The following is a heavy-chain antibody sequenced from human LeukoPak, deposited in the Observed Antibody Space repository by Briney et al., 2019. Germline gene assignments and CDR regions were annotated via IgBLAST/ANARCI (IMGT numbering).Heavy chain of an antibody. Sequence: GESLKISCKGSGYSFTYYWIGWVRQMPGKGLEWMGIIYPGGSDTRYRPSFQGQVTISVDKSISTAYLQWSSLKASDTAMYYCARQDGNSKYYFDYWGQGTLVTVSS. V-gene: IGHV5-51*01. CDR1: GYSFTYYW. CDR3: ARQDGNSKYYFDY. CDR2: IYPGGSDT. J-gene: IGHJ4*02. D-gene: IGHD1-1*01.